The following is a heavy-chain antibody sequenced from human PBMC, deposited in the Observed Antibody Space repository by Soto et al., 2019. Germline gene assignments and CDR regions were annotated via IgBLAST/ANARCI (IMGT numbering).Heavy chain of an antibody. CDR3: ARDRGECSLHLREGGYFDY. CDR1: GFTFSSYA. J-gene: IGHJ4*02. CDR2: ISYDGSNK. V-gene: IGHV3-30-3*01. D-gene: IGHD1-26*01. Sequence: QVQLVESGGGVVQPGRSLRLSCAASGFTFSSYAMHWVRQAPGKGLEWVAVISYDGSNKYYADSVKGRFTISRDNSKNSLYLQMNSLRDEDTDVYYCARDRGECSLHLREGGYFDYWGQGTLVTVSS.